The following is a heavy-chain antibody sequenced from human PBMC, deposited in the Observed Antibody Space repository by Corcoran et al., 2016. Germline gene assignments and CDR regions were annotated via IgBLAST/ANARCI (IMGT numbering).Heavy chain of an antibody. D-gene: IGHD3-22*01. CDR1: GGSISSRSYY. Sequence: QLQLQESGPGLVKPSETLSLTCSVSGGSISSRSYYWGWIRQPPGKGLEWIGSINYSGNTYSNPSLKSRVTMSVDTSKNQISLKLRSVTVADTAVYYVARDNYYDTSGLAGPDALHSWGQGTMVAVSS. CDR2: INYSGNT. CDR3: ARDNYYDTSGLAGPDALHS. V-gene: IGHV4-39*07. J-gene: IGHJ3*02.